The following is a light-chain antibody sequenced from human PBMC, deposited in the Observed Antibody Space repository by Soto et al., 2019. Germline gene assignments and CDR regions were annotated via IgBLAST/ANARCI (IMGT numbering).Light chain of an antibody. V-gene: IGKV3-11*01. CDR2: DAS. Sequence: EIVLTQSPATLSLSPGERATLSCRASQSVSNFLAWYQQKPGQAPRLLIYDASTRATGIPARLSGSGSGTDFALTISSLEPEDFAVYYCQQRRTWPPLTFGGGTKVEIK. CDR3: QQRRTWPPLT. CDR1: QSVSNF. J-gene: IGKJ4*01.